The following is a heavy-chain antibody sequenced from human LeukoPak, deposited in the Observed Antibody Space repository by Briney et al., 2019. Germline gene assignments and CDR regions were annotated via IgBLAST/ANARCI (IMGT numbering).Heavy chain of an antibody. D-gene: IGHD6-19*01. CDR3: ARDQGPGSSGGL. Sequence: ASVKVSCKASGYTFTNNYLHWVRQAPGQGLEWMGMIYPRDGSTSYAQNFQGRVTVTRDTSTTTVHMELSSLRSEDTAVYYCARDQGPGSSGGLWGRGTLVTVSS. CDR2: IYPRDGST. V-gene: IGHV1-46*01. J-gene: IGHJ2*01. CDR1: GYTFTNNY.